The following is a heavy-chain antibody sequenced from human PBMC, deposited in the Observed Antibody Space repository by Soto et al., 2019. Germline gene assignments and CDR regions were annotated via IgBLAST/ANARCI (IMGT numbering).Heavy chain of an antibody. J-gene: IGHJ5*01. CDR2: IGISNT. Sequence: PGGSLRLSCAASGFSFDTTAMSWVRQAPGKGLEWVSTIGISNTYYADSVKGRFTISRDNSKNIFYLQMNGLRAEDSAIYFCAKNMAGPADWFDFWGQGTQVTVSS. V-gene: IGHV3-23*05. CDR3: AKNMAGPADWFDF. CDR1: GFSFDTTA. D-gene: IGHD6-19*01.